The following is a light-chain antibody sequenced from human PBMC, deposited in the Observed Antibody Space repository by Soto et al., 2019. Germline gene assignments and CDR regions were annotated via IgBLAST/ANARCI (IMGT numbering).Light chain of an antibody. V-gene: IGKV1-13*02. CDR2: DAS. CDR3: QQFNIYPPPLT. CDR1: QGISSA. J-gene: IGKJ4*01. Sequence: AIQLTQSPSSLSASVGDRVTITCRASQGISSALAWYQQKPGKAPKLLIYDASSLESGVPSRFSGSGSGTDFTLTISSLQPEDFATYYCQQFNIYPPPLTFGGGTKVDIK.